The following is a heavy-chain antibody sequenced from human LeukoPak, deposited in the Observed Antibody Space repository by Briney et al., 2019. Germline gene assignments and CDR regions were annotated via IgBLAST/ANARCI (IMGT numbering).Heavy chain of an antibody. Sequence: SETLSLTCTVSGGSIRSFSDYWGWIRQPPGKGLEWIGSIYYSGSTYYSPSVRSRVTISVDTSKNQFSLKLSSVTAADTAVYYCAGDLELERNRWNYCESWGQGTLVTVSS. CDR1: GGSIRSFSDY. D-gene: IGHD1-1*01. CDR3: AGDLELERNRWNYCES. CDR2: IYYSGST. V-gene: IGHV4-39*02. J-gene: IGHJ4*02.